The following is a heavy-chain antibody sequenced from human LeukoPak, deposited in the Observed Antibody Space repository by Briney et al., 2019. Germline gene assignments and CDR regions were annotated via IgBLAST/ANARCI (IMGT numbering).Heavy chain of an antibody. D-gene: IGHD3-3*01. CDR1: GFIFSNYA. Sequence: GGSLRLSCVASGFIFSNYAMSWVRQAPGKGLEWVSVIYSGGSTYYADSVKGRFTISRDNSKNTLYLQMNSLRAEDTAVYYCARDRVVGLDYWGQGTLVTVSS. CDR2: IYSGGST. J-gene: IGHJ4*02. V-gene: IGHV3-53*01. CDR3: ARDRVVGLDY.